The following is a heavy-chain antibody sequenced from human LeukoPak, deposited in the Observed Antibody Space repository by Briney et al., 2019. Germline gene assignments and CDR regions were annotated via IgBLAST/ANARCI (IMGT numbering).Heavy chain of an antibody. CDR2: VYNTGST. V-gene: IGHV3-53*01. Sequence: GGSLRLSCTGSGIIGSSIYMSWVRQAPGKGLEWVSVVYNTGSTFYTDSVKGRFTVSRDNSKDTLYLQMSGLRAEDTAVYYCARDWQWQQLDGDAFDIWGQGTMVTVSS. D-gene: IGHD6-13*01. J-gene: IGHJ3*02. CDR1: GIIGSSIY. CDR3: ARDWQWQQLDGDAFDI.